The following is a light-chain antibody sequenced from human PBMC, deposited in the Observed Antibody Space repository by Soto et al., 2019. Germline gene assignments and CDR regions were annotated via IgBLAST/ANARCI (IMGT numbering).Light chain of an antibody. J-gene: IGLJ2*01. Sequence: QSVLTQPPSASGTPGQRVTISCSGSSSNIGSTPVNWYQHLPGTAPKLLIYSNNQRPSGVPDRFSGSKSGTSASLAINGLQSEDEADYYCAAWDDSLNGVVFGGGTKLIVL. V-gene: IGLV1-44*01. CDR2: SNN. CDR1: SSNIGSTP. CDR3: AAWDDSLNGVV.